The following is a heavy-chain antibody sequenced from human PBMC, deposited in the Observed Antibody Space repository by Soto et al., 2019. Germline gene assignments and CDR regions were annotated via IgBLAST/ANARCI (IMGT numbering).Heavy chain of an antibody. CDR1: GGTFSGYA. J-gene: IGHJ4*02. CDR2: IIPMFGTS. Sequence: QVQLVQSGAEVKKPGSSVKVSCKASGGTFSGYAISWVRQAPGQGLEWMGEIIPMFGTSNYAQKFQGRVTITADESTSTAYMELSSLISEDTAVYYCARGSWRSTSCYKEYYFDLWGQGTLVTVSS. D-gene: IGHD2-2*02. CDR3: ARGSWRSTSCYKEYYFDL. V-gene: IGHV1-69*01.